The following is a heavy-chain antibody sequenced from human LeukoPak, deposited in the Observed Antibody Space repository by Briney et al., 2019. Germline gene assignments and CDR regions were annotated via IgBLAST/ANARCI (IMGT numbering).Heavy chain of an antibody. CDR2: IRYDGSNK. CDR3: AKDDGSSSGRAFDY. CDR1: GFTFSSYG. D-gene: IGHD6-6*01. J-gene: IGHJ4*02. Sequence: GGSLRLSCAASGFTFSSYGMHWVRQAPGKGLEWVAFIRYDGSNKYYADSVKGRFTISRDNSKNTLYLQMNSLRAEDTAVYYCAKDDGSSSGRAFDYWGQGTLVTVSS. V-gene: IGHV3-30*02.